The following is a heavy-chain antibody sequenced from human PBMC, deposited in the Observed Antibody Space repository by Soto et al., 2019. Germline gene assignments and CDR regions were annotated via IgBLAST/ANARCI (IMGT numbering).Heavy chain of an antibody. CDR3: AKGAEVRFLEWLFPYFDY. J-gene: IGHJ4*02. CDR2: ISGSGGST. D-gene: IGHD3-3*01. CDR1: GFTFSSYA. V-gene: IGHV3-23*01. Sequence: EVQLLESGGGLVQPGGSLRLSCAASGFTFSSYAMSWVRQAPGKGLEWASAISGSGGSTYYADSVKGRFTISRDNSKNTLYLQMNSLRAEDTAVYYCAKGAEVRFLEWLFPYFDYWGQGTLVTVSS.